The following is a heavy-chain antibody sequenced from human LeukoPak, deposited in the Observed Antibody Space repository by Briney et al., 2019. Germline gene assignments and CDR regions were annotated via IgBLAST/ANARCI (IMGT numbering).Heavy chain of an antibody. V-gene: IGHV4-34*01. J-gene: IGHJ4*02. D-gene: IGHD4-17*01. CDR3: AKEWGVDYGLRY. Sequence: SETLSLTCAVYGGSFSGYYWSWIRQPPGKGLEWIGEINHSGSTNYNPSLKSRVTISVDTSKNQFSLNLSSVTAADTAVYYCAKEWGVDYGLRYWGQGTLVTVSS. CDR1: GGSFSGYY. CDR2: INHSGST.